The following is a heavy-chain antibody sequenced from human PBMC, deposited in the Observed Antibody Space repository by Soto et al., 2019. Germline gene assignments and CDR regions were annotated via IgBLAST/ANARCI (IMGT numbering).Heavy chain of an antibody. D-gene: IGHD1-26*01. CDR1: GFSFSSYA. Sequence: GGSLRLSCPASGFSFSSYAMHWVRQAPGKGVEYVSAISSNGGNTFYADSVKGRFTISRDNSKNTLYLQMSSLRTEDTAVYYCVKDQGSSTYYYYGMDVWGQGTTVTVSS. J-gene: IGHJ6*02. CDR2: ISSNGGNT. CDR3: VKDQGSSTYYYYGMDV. V-gene: IGHV3-64D*06.